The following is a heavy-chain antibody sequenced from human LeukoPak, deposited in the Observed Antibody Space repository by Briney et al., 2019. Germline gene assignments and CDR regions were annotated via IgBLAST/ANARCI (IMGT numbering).Heavy chain of an antibody. CDR3: ARAAAGTWFRGYYFDY. J-gene: IGHJ4*02. CDR1: GYTFTGYY. Sequence: GASVKVSCKASGYTFTGYYMHWVRQAPGQGLEWMGWINPNSGGTNYAQKFQGWVTMTRNTSISTAYMELSSLRSEDTAVYYCARAAAGTWFRGYYFDYWGQGTLVTVSS. V-gene: IGHV1-2*04. CDR2: INPNSGGT. D-gene: IGHD6-13*01.